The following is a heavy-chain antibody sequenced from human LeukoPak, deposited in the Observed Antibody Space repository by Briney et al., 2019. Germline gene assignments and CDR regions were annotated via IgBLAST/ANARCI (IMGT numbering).Heavy chain of an antibody. CDR2: INPNSGGT. D-gene: IGHD3-3*01. CDR3: ARDHSNDFWSGSGPLYYMDV. V-gene: IGHV1-2*02. CDR1: GYTFTGYY. Sequence: ASVKVSCKASGYTFTGYYMHWVRQAPGQGLEWMGWINPNSGGTNYAQKFQSRVTMTRDTSISTAYMELSRLRSDDTAVYYCARDHSNDFWSGSGPLYYMDVWGKGTTVTVSS. J-gene: IGHJ6*03.